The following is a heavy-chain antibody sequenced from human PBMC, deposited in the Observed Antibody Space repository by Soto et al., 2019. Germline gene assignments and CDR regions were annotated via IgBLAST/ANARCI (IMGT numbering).Heavy chain of an antibody. CDR1: KFTISPYF. V-gene: IGHV3-7*01. J-gene: IGHJ4*02. Sequence: GGSLILSCAASKFTISPYFMTWVRQAPGKGLEWVANINQDGSKKYYVDSVRGRFTISRDNAENSLYLQMNSLRAEDTAVYYCARSSGNPGILDYWGQGTLVTVSS. D-gene: IGHD1-1*01. CDR2: INQDGSKK. CDR3: ARSSGNPGILDY.